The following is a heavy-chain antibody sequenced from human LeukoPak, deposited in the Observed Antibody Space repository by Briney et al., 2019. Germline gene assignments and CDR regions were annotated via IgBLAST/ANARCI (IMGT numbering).Heavy chain of an antibody. Sequence: GGSLRLSCAASGFSLSSHWMHWVRQAPGKGLMWVSRIDSDGSSTTYADSAKGRFTISRDNAKNMLYLQMNSLRAEDTAVYHCAREVSRDLWYNWFDPWGQGTLVTVSS. J-gene: IGHJ5*02. CDR3: AREVSRDLWYNWFDP. CDR1: GFSLSSHW. CDR2: IDSDGSST. D-gene: IGHD1-14*01. V-gene: IGHV3-74*01.